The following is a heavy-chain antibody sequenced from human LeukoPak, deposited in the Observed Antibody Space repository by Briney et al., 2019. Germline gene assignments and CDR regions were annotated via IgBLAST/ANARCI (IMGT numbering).Heavy chain of an antibody. V-gene: IGHV1-8*03. J-gene: IGHJ4*02. CDR1: GYTFTSYD. D-gene: IGHD3-9*01. CDR2: MNPNSGNT. CDR3: ARGGILTGYYIFGY. Sequence: ASVKVSCKASGYTFTSYDINWVRQATGQGLEWMGWMNPNSGNTGYAQKFQGRVTITRNTSISTAYMELSSLRSEDTAVYYCARGGILTGYYIFGYWGQGTLVTVSS.